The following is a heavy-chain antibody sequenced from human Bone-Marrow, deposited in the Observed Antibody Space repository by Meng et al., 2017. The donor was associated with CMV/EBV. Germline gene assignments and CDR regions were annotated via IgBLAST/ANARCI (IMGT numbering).Heavy chain of an antibody. Sequence: GGSLRLSCAASGFTFSSYAMSWVRQAPGKGLEWVSVIYSGGSSTYYADSVKGRFTISRDNSKNTLYLQMNSLRAEDTAVYYCAKDKGEDYYYGMDVWGQWNTVNV. D-gene: IGHD2-21*01. CDR1: GFTFSSYA. J-gene: IGHJ6*02. V-gene: IGHV3-23*03. CDR3: AKDKGEDYYYGMDV. CDR2: IYSGGSST.